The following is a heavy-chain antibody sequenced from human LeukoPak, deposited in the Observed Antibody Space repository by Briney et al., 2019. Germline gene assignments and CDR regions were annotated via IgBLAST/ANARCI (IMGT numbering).Heavy chain of an antibody. CDR2: INRDGPT. CDR1: GFSVSNNY. J-gene: IGHJ6*02. CDR3: ARDPVGAIGYGMDV. Sequence: GGSLRLSCAASGFSVSNNYMSWVRQAPGKGLEWVSTINRDGPTFHADSVKGRFTISRDSSKNTLYLQMNSLRAEDTAVYYCARDPVGAIGYGMDVWGQGTTVTVSS. V-gene: IGHV3-66*01. D-gene: IGHD1-26*01.